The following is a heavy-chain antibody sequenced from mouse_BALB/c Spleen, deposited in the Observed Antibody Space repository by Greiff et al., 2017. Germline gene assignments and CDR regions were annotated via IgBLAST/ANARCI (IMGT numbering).Heavy chain of an antibody. V-gene: IGHV2-9*02. Sequence: VKLVESGPGLVAPSQSLSITCTVSGFSLTSYGVHWVRQPPGKGLEWLGVIWAGGSTNYNSALMSRLSISKDNSKSQVFLKMNSLQTDDTAMYYCAREGLRRGDWFAYWGQGTLVTVSA. CDR2: IWAGGST. CDR1: GFSLTSYG. CDR3: AREGLRRGDWFAY. J-gene: IGHJ3*01. D-gene: IGHD2-2*01.